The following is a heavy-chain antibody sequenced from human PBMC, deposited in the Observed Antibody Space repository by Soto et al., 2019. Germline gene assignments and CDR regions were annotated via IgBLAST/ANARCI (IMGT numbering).Heavy chain of an antibody. J-gene: IGHJ4*02. CDR1: GYTFTSYY. D-gene: IGHD3-10*01. CDR2: INPSGGST. Sequence: ASVKVSCKASGYTFTSYYMHWSRQAPGQGLEWMGIINPSGGSTSYAQKFQGRVTMTRDTSTSTVYMELSSLRSEDTAVYYCARDLESAAAYYGSGSYLTYFDYWGQGTLVTVS. V-gene: IGHV1-46*01. CDR3: ARDLESAAAYYGSGSYLTYFDY.